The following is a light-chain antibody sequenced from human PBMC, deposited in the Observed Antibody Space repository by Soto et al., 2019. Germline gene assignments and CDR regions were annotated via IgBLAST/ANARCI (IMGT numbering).Light chain of an antibody. V-gene: IGKV3-15*01. Sequence: EIVMTQSPATLSVSPGERGTLSCRASQSVSSNLAWYQQKPGQAPRLLIYGASTRATGIPARFSGSGSGTEFTLTISSLQAEDFAVYYCQKYSNWPPQTFGQGIKVEIK. CDR2: GAS. J-gene: IGKJ1*01. CDR1: QSVSSN. CDR3: QKYSNWPPQT.